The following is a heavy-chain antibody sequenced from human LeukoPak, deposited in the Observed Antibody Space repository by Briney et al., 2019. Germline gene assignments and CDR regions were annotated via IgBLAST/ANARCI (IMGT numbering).Heavy chain of an antibody. CDR2: ICGSGGST. V-gene: IGHV3-23*01. Sequence: PGGSLRLSCTASGFTFSSDAMSWVRQAPGQGLDWVSAICGSGGSTYYADSVKGRFTISRDNSKNTLYLQMNSLRAEDTAVYYCAKAIQYYYDSSGYYEIWGQGTLATVSS. CDR3: AKAIQYYYDSSGYYEI. J-gene: IGHJ4*02. CDR1: GFTFSSDA. D-gene: IGHD3-22*01.